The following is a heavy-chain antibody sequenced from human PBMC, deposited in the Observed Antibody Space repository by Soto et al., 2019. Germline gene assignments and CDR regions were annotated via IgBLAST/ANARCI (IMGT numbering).Heavy chain of an antibody. Sequence: QVQLVQSGAEVKKPGSSVKFSCKASGGTFSSYAITWVRQAPGQGLEWMGGIITIFGTANYAQKFQGRVTITADESTSKSYMKLSSLRSEDTAVYYCARDRGASSGDYPYWFDAWGQGTLVTVSS. CDR3: ARDRGASSGDYPYWFDA. J-gene: IGHJ5*02. D-gene: IGHD3-22*01. CDR2: IITIFGTA. V-gene: IGHV1-69*12. CDR1: GGTFSSYA.